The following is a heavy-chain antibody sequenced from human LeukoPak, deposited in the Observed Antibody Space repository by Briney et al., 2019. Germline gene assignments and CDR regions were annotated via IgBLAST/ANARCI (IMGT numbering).Heavy chain of an antibody. J-gene: IGHJ4*02. CDR3: AREPDSSGWYSDY. CDR1: GFNFQRYG. Sequence: GGSLRLSCVASGFNFQRYGMGWVRQAPGKGLEWVSATSGSADSTHYADSMKGRFTISRDNSKNTLYLQMNSLRAEDTAVYYCAREPDSSGWYSDYWGQGTLVTVSS. V-gene: IGHV3-23*01. CDR2: TSGSADST. D-gene: IGHD6-19*01.